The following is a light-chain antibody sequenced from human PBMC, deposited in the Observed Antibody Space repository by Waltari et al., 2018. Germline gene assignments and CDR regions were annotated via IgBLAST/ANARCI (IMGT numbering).Light chain of an antibody. CDR3: QQYSSPLT. CDR1: QSVSSSY. J-gene: IGKJ3*01. V-gene: IGKV3-20*01. Sequence: EIVLTQSPGTLSLSPGDRATLSCRASQSVSSSYLAWYQQKPGQAPRLLIYAASTRATDIPDSFSGSGSGTDFTLTISRLEPEDFAVYYCQQYSSPLTFGPGTKVDVK. CDR2: AAS.